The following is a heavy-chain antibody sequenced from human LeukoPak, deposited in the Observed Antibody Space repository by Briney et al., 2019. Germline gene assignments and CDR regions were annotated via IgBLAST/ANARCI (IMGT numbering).Heavy chain of an antibody. D-gene: IGHD6-19*01. CDR1: GFTFSDYY. J-gene: IGHJ4*02. CDR2: SSSGGSAI. Sequence: GGSLRLSCAASGFTFSDYYMNWIRQAPGKGLEWVSYSSSGGSAIYYADYVKGRFTISRDNAKNSLYLQMNSLRAEDTAVYYCASTRYSSAYYSAYWGQGTLVTVSS. CDR3: ASTRYSSAYYSAY. V-gene: IGHV3-11*04.